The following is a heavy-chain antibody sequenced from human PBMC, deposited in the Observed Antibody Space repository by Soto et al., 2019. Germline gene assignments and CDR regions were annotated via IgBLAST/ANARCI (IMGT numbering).Heavy chain of an antibody. CDR3: ATQEVGGSYVYTFDP. D-gene: IGHD1-26*01. CDR1: GDSISSDSYY. V-gene: IGHV4-39*01. J-gene: IGHJ5*02. CDR2: ISYDGSA. Sequence: PSETLSLTCIVSGDSISSDSYYWGWIRQPPGKGLECIANISYDGSAYYNPSLKSRVTISVDTSKNQFSLKLSSVTAADTAVYYCATQEVGGSYVYTFDPWGQGTLVTVSS.